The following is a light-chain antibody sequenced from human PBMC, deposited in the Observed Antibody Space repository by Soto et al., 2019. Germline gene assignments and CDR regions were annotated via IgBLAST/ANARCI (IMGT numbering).Light chain of an antibody. V-gene: IGLV2-14*03. CDR3: SSYTTSNTRQIV. CDR1: SSDVGGYNY. CDR2: DVT. J-gene: IGLJ1*01. Sequence: QSALTQPASVSGSPGQSITISCTGTSSDVGGYNYVSWYHHHPGKAPKLIIYDVTNRPSVVANPWSGSKSGNTASLTISGLQPEDEADYYCSSYTTSNTRQIVFGTGTQLTVL.